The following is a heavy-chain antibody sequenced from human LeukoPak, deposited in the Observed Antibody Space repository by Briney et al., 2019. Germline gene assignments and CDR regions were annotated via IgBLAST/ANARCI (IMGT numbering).Heavy chain of an antibody. J-gene: IGHJ4*02. CDR1: GYTFTSYG. CDR3: ARVVTIFGVVIHGHFDY. D-gene: IGHD3-3*01. V-gene: IGHV1-18*01. CDR2: ISAYNGNT. Sequence: GASVKVSCKASGYTFTSYGISWVRQAPGQGLEWMGLISAYNGNTNYAQKLQGRVTMTTDTSTSTAYMELRSLRSDDTAVYYCARVVTIFGVVIHGHFDYWGQGTLVTVSS.